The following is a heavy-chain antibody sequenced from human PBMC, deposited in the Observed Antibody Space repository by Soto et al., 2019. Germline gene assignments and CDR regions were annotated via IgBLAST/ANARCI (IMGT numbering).Heavy chain of an antibody. D-gene: IGHD3-10*01. CDR1: GGTFNSYA. CDR3: ALWGFRDGNNSENNYGMDV. J-gene: IGHJ6*02. V-gene: IGHV1-69*01. Sequence: QVQLVQSGAEVKKPGSSVKVSCKASGGTFNSYAISWVRQAPGQGLEWMGGIIPIFGTANYAQNFQGRVAITADESTSAAYMQLRSLRSEDTAVYYCALWGFRDGNNSENNYGMDVWGQGTTVTVSS. CDR2: IIPIFGTA.